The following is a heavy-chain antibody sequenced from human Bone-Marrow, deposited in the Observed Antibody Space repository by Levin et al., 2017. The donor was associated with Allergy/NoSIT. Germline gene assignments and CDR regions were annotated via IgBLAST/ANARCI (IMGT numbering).Heavy chain of an antibody. D-gene: IGHD3-22*01. Sequence: PGESLKISCKASGYTFTGYHMHWVRQAPGQGLEWMGWINPNSGGTNYAQKFQGRVTMTRDTSISTAYMELNRLRSDDTAVYYCARGPGDTSGLYDYWGQGTLVTVSS. CDR1: GYTFTGYH. CDR2: INPNSGGT. CDR3: ARGPGDTSGLYDY. V-gene: IGHV1-2*02. J-gene: IGHJ4*02.